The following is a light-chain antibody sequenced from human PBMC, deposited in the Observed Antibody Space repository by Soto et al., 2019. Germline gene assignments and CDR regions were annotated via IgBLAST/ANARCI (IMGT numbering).Light chain of an antibody. CDR3: QQDHNWHPVT. Sequence: EIVMTQSPATLSVSPGESATLSCTASQSVSSNLAWYQHKPGQAPRLLLYTASTRATGNPARFSGSGSETEFTLNTSGLQSEDVAVYYCQQDHNWHPVTFGQGTKLGIK. V-gene: IGKV3-15*01. CDR1: QSVSSN. J-gene: IGKJ2*01. CDR2: TAS.